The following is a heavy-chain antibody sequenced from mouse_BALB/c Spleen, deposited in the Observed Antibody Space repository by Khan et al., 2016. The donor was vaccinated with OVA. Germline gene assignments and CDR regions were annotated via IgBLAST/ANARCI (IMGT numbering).Heavy chain of an antibody. V-gene: IGHV1S41*01. CDR1: GYTFTSYW. J-gene: IGHJ4*01. D-gene: IGHD1-1*01. CDR2: IGPGSGST. CDR3: ARSNYYGSGLYAMDY. Sequence: DLVKPGASVKLSCKASGYTFTSYWINWIKQRPGQGLEWIGRIGPGSGSTSFNEMFKGKAILPVDTSSSTAYIQLTSLSSEDSAVYFSARSNYYGSGLYAMDYWGQGTSVTVSS.